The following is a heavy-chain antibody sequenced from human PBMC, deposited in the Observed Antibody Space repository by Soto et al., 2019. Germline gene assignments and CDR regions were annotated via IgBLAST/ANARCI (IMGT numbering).Heavy chain of an antibody. CDR1: GLSFSNYA. D-gene: IGHD6-6*01. CDR3: AKEYSTSFDY. V-gene: IGHV3-23*01. J-gene: IGHJ4*02. CDR2: ISAGGSNT. Sequence: PGGSLRLSCAASGLSFSNYAMNWVRQAPGKGLEWVSAISAGGSNTNYADSVKGRFTISSDNSKNTLYLQMNGLRADDTAVYYCAKEYSTSFDYWGQGTPVTVSS.